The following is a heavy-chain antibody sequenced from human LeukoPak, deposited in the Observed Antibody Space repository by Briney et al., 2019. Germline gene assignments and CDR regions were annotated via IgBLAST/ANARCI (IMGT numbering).Heavy chain of an antibody. J-gene: IGHJ4*02. D-gene: IGHD6-25*01. CDR2: INLNAVTT. CDR3: AREGAAEAKNFDY. V-gene: IGHV1-46*01. CDR1: GYTFTNYY. Sequence: SVKVSCKTSGYTFTNYYIHWMRQAPGQGLEWVGIINLNAVTTRYAQKFQGRITVTRDTSTSTVYMELSSLRSEDTAVYFCAREGAAEAKNFDYWGQGTLVIVSS.